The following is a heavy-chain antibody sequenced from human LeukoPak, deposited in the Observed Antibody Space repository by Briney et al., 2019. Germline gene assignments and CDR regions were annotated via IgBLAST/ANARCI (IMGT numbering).Heavy chain of an antibody. D-gene: IGHD1-26*01. J-gene: IGHJ4*02. CDR3: TTWVGAHFDF. V-gene: IGHV3-23*01. CDR1: GFTFSNYA. CDR2: IDGPTFRT. Sequence: GGSLRLSCAASGFTFSNYAMHWVRQAPGKGLEWVSTIDGPTFRTHYADSVLGRFTISRDNSKNTLYLQMNSLRAEDAAVYFCTTWVGAHFDFWGQGTLVTVSS.